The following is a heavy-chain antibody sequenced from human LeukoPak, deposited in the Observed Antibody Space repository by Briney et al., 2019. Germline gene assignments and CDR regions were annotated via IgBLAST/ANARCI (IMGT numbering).Heavy chain of an antibody. CDR3: ARHKNWNDGSFDY. V-gene: IGHV4-59*08. Sequence: SETLSLTCTVFGGSISSYYWSWIRQPPGKGLEWIGYIYYSGSTNYNPSLKSRVTISVDTSKNQFSLKLSSVTAADTAVYYCARHKNWNDGSFDYWGQGTLVTVSS. J-gene: IGHJ4*02. CDR1: GGSISSYY. D-gene: IGHD1-1*01. CDR2: IYYSGST.